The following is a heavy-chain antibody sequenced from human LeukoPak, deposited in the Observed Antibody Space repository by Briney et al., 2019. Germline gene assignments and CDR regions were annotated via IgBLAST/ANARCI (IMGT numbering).Heavy chain of an antibody. J-gene: IGHJ5*02. CDR3: ARDRLRFLPWDWFDP. Sequence: ASVKVSSKASGYTFTIYGLSWVRQAPGQGLGWMGWISAYNGNTNYAQKFQGRGTITTDTSTSTAYMELRSLRSDDTAVYYCARDRLRFLPWDWFDPWGQGTLVTVSS. V-gene: IGHV1-18*01. CDR1: GYTFTIYG. CDR2: ISAYNGNT. D-gene: IGHD3-3*01.